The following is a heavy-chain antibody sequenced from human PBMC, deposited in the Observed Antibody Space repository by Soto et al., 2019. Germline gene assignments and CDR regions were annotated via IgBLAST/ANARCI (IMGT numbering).Heavy chain of an antibody. D-gene: IGHD3-3*01. CDR3: ARENYDFWSGYYLDY. Sequence: EVQLVESGRGLVQPGGSLRLSCVVSGITFSTYRMHWVRQAPGKGLVWVSHIKSDGTVTHYTDSVRGRFIISRDNAKNTLFLQMNSLRAEDTAVYYCARENYDFWSGYYLDYWGQGTLVTVSS. CDR1: GITFSTYR. V-gene: IGHV3-74*01. J-gene: IGHJ4*02. CDR2: IKSDGTVT.